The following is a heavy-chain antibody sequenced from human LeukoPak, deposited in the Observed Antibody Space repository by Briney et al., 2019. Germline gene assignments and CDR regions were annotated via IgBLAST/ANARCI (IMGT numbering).Heavy chain of an antibody. CDR1: GYTFTSYG. Sequence: ASVKVSCKASGYTFTSYGISWVRQAPGQGLEWMGWINPNSGGTNYAQKFQGRVTMTRDTSISTAYMELSRLRSDDTAVYYCARDSSSWQPDFGYWGQGTLVTVSS. V-gene: IGHV1-2*02. CDR2: INPNSGGT. CDR3: ARDSSSWQPDFGY. D-gene: IGHD6-13*01. J-gene: IGHJ4*02.